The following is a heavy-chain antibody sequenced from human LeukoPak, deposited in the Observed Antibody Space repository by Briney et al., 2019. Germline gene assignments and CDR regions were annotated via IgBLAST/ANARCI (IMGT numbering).Heavy chain of an antibody. CDR2: ISSSSNSV. Sequence: GGSLRLSCAAAGFIFSSYSMNWVRQAPGKGLEWVSYISSSSNSVYYADSVKGRFTISRDNAKNSLYLQMNSLRAEDTAVYYCARDCSGGSCYWQRYGMDVWGQGTTVTVSS. D-gene: IGHD2-15*01. CDR3: ARDCSGGSCYWQRYGMDV. CDR1: GFIFSSYS. J-gene: IGHJ6*02. V-gene: IGHV3-48*04.